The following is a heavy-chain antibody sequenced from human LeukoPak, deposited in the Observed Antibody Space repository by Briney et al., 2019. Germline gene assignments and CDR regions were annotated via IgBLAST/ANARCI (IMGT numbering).Heavy chain of an antibody. J-gene: IGHJ4*02. CDR3: AKVPRGSSGWYAPTDY. CDR1: RFTFSDYY. Sequence: GGSLRLSCAASRFTFSDYYMSWIRQAPGKGLEWVSYISSSGSTIYYADSVKGRFTISRDNSKNTLYLQMNSLRAEDTAVYYCAKVPRGSSGWYAPTDYWGQGTLVTVSS. CDR2: ISSSGSTI. D-gene: IGHD6-19*01. V-gene: IGHV3-11*01.